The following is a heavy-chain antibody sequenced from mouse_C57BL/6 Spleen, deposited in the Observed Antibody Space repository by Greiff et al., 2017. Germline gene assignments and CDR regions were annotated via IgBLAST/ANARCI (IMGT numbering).Heavy chain of an antibody. Sequence: QVQLQQPGAELVRPGTSVKLSCKASGYTFTSYWMHWVKQRPGQGLEWIGVIDPSDSYTNYNQKFKGKATLTVDTSSSTAYMQLSSLTSEDSAVYDCARSRDSSGPYYAMDYWGQGTSVTVSS. CDR1: GYTFTSYW. D-gene: IGHD3-2*02. J-gene: IGHJ4*01. CDR3: ARSRDSSGPYYAMDY. CDR2: IDPSDSYT. V-gene: IGHV1-59*01.